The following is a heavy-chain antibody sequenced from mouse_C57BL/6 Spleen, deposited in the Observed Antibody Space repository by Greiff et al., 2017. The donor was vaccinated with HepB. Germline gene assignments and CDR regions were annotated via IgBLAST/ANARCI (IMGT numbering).Heavy chain of an antibody. V-gene: IGHV1-69*02. CDR3: SKSFTTVVYTDD. J-gene: IGHJ2*01. Sequence: QVQLQQPGAELVKPGASVKLSCKASGYTFTSYWMHWVKQRPGQGLEWIGDINPTNSDTNYNQKFKSKTTLTVDKSSSTAYMQHSSLTSEDSAVYYCSKSFTTVVYTDDWGTGTTLTVSS. D-gene: IGHD1-1*01. CDR2: INPTNSDT. CDR1: GYTFTSYW.